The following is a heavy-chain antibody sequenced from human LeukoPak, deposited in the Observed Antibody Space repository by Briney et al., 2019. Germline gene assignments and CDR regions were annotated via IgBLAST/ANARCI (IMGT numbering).Heavy chain of an antibody. CDR3: RGVWPYGSGSPNYYGMDV. CDR1: GFTFSSYA. V-gene: IGHV3-30*04. Sequence: PGGSLRLSCAASGFTFSSYAMHWVRQAPGKGLEWVAVISYDGSNKYYADSVKGRFTISRDNSKNTLYLQMNSLRAEDTAVYYCRGVWPYGSGSPNYYGMDVWGQGTTVIVSS. D-gene: IGHD3-10*01. J-gene: IGHJ6*02. CDR2: ISYDGSNK.